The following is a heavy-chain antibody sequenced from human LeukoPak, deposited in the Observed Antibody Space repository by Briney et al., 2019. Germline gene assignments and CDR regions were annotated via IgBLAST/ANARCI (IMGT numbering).Heavy chain of an antibody. CDR1: GYTFTSYD. Sequence: ASVKVSCKASGYTFTSYDINWVRQATGQGREWMGWMNPNSGNTGYAQKFQGRVTMTRNTSISTAYMELSSLRSEDTAVYYCARVPGVTIFGVVTYYYYYMDVWGKGTTVTVSS. J-gene: IGHJ6*03. CDR3: ARVPGVTIFGVVTYYYYYMDV. D-gene: IGHD3-3*01. V-gene: IGHV1-8*01. CDR2: MNPNSGNT.